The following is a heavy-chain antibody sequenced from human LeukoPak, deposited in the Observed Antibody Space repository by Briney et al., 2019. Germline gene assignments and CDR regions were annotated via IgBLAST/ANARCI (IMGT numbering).Heavy chain of an antibody. CDR1: GYTFTGYY. J-gene: IGHJ5*02. D-gene: IGHD2-15*01. Sequence: ASVKVSCKASGYTFTGYYMHWVRQAPGQGLEWMGWINPNSGGTNYAQKFQGRVTMTRDTSISTAYMELSRLRSDDTAVYYCARDHWSGGSGSSFDPWGQGTLVTVSS. CDR2: INPNSGGT. CDR3: ARDHWSGGSGSSFDP. V-gene: IGHV1-2*02.